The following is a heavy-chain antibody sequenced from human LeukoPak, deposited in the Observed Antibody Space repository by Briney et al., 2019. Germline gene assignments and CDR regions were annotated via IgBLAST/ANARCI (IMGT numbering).Heavy chain of an antibody. Sequence: SETLSLTCTVSGGSISSSSYYWGWIRQPPGKGLEWIGSIYYSGSTYYNPSLKSRVTISVDTSKNQFSLKLSSVTAADTAVYYRARERGSGINWFDPWGQGTLVTVSS. CDR2: IYYSGST. CDR1: GGSISSSSYY. CDR3: ARERGSGINWFDP. J-gene: IGHJ5*02. V-gene: IGHV4-39*07. D-gene: IGHD3-10*01.